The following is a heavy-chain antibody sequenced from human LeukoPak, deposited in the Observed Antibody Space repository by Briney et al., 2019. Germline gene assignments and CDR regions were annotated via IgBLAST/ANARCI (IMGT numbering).Heavy chain of an antibody. V-gene: IGHV3-43*01. CDR3: AKDWGDNYYFDY. CDR1: GFTFDDYT. D-gene: IGHD3-16*01. CDR2: ISWDGGST. J-gene: IGHJ4*02. Sequence: PGESLKISCAASGFTFDDYTMHWVRQAPGKGLEWVSLISWDGGSTYYADSVKGRFTISRDNSKNSLYLQMNSLRTEDTALYYCAKDWGDNYYFDYWGQGTLVTVSS.